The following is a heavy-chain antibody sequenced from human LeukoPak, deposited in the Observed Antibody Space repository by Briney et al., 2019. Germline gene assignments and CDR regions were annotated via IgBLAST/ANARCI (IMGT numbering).Heavy chain of an antibody. CDR3: AKAFGHSSDWRFDH. CDR1: GFTFNNYA. J-gene: IGHJ4*02. V-gene: IGHV3-30*02. Sequence: GGSLRLSCATSGFTFNNYAMSWVRQAPGKGLEWVAFMRYDGSNKYYADSVKGRFTISRGNSKNTLYLQMNSLRGEDTAIYYCAKAFGHSSDWRFDHWGQGTLVTVSA. D-gene: IGHD6-19*01. CDR2: MRYDGSNK.